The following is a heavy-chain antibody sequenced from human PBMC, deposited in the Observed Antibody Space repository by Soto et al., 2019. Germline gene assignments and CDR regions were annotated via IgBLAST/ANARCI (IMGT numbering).Heavy chain of an antibody. CDR1: GDTVSSNSAA. CDR2: TYYRSKWNN. J-gene: IGHJ4*02. V-gene: IGHV6-1*01. CDR3: ASSREGGRLFDQ. Sequence: SQTLSLTCVISGDTVSSNSAAWNWIRQSPSRGLEWLGRTYYRSKWNNDYAVSVKSRISINPDTSKNQFSLQLTSVTSEDTAVYFCASSREGGRLFDQWGQGTLVTVSS. D-gene: IGHD6-13*01.